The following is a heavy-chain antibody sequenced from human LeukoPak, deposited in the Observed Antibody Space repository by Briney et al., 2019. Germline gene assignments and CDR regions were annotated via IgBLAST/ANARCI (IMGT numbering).Heavy chain of an antibody. Sequence: PGGSLRLSCAASGFTFRSYEMNWVRQAPGKGLEWVSYISSSGSTIYYADSVKGRFTISRDNAKNSLYLQMNSLRPEDTAVYYCARRAYNWGAFDIWGQGTMVTVSS. CDR1: GFTFRSYE. D-gene: IGHD5-24*01. V-gene: IGHV3-48*03. CDR3: ARRAYNWGAFDI. CDR2: ISSSGSTI. J-gene: IGHJ3*02.